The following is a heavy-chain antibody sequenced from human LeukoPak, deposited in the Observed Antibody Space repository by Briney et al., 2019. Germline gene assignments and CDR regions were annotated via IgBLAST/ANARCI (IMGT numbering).Heavy chain of an antibody. Sequence: LPGGSLRLSCAASGFTFSSYDMLWVRQATGKGLEWVSAIGTAGDTYYPGSVKGRFTISRENAKNSLYLQMNSLRAGDTAVYYCARAGHYYDSSGYPGDAFDIWGQGTMVTVSS. J-gene: IGHJ3*02. CDR2: IGTAGDT. D-gene: IGHD3-22*01. CDR1: GFTFSSYD. V-gene: IGHV3-13*01. CDR3: ARAGHYYDSSGYPGDAFDI.